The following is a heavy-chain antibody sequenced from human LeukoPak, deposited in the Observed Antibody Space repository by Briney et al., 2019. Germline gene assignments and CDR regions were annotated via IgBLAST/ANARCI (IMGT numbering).Heavy chain of an antibody. V-gene: IGHV4-59*01. CDR2: IYGSGNT. J-gene: IGHJ4*02. D-gene: IGHD6-19*01. CDR3: ARETTLAGFASGLGFNY. Sequence: SETLSLTCTVSGASISSWYWSWIRQPPGKGLEWIGYIYGSGNTNCNPSLKSRITMSIDTSKNQFSLELTSVTAADTATYYCARETTLAGFASGLGFNYWGQGILVTVSS. CDR1: GASISSWY.